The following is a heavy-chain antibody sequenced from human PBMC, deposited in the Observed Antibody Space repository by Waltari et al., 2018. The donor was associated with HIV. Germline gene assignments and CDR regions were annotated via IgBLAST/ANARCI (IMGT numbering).Heavy chain of an antibody. CDR1: GFTFSNYW. V-gene: IGHV3-74*01. CDR2: IYTDGVTA. J-gene: IGHJ4*02. CDR3: ARRHSSVGILDS. D-gene: IGHD6-19*01. Sequence: EVQLVESGGGLVQPGGSLRLSCAASGFTFSNYWMHWVRQAPGKGLVWVARIYTDGVTASYADSVKGRFTIARDNSKNTLYLQMNSLSAEDTAVYYCARRHSSVGILDSWGQGTLVTVSS.